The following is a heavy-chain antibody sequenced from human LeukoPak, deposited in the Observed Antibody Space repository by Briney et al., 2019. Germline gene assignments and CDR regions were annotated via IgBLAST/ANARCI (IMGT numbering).Heavy chain of an antibody. CDR1: GYTFSSYG. CDR3: ARGDYGDPGAFDI. V-gene: IGHV1-18*01. J-gene: IGHJ3*02. CDR2: ISAYNGHT. Sequence: GASVRVSCQASGYTFSSYGISWVRQAPGQGLEWMGWISAYNGHTNYAQKLQGRVTMTTDTSTSTAYMELRSLRSDDTAVYYCARGDYGDPGAFDIWGQGTMVTVSS. D-gene: IGHD4-17*01.